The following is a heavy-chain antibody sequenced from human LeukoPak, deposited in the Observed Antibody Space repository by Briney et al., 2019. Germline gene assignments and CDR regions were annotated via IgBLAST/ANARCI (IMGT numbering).Heavy chain of an antibody. CDR3: ARGRWSPPFDY. CDR1: GFAFTSYY. V-gene: IGHV1-46*01. CDR2: INPSGGSA. J-gene: IGHJ4*02. D-gene: IGHD4-23*01. Sequence: KPGASVKVSCKASGFAFTSYYMHWGRQAPRPGLELMGIINPSGGSASYARKFQDRVTMARDVSTSTVYMELSSLTSEDTAVYYCARGRWSPPFDYWGQGTLVTVSS.